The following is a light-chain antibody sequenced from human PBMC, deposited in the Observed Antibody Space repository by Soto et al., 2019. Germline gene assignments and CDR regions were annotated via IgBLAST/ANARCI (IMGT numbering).Light chain of an antibody. V-gene: IGKV3-20*01. CDR3: QQYSAWWT. J-gene: IGKJ1*01. CDR1: QSVHSAY. Sequence: EKVLTQSPDTLSLSPGERAALSCRASQSVHSAYFAWYQQKPGQAPRLLIYGASTRAPGIPDRFSGSGSGTDFTLTIRRLEPEDFAVYYCQQYSAWWTFGQGTTVEIK. CDR2: GAS.